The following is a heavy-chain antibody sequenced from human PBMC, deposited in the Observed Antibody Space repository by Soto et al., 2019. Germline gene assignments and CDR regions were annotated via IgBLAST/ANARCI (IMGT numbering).Heavy chain of an antibody. J-gene: IGHJ6*02. V-gene: IGHV3-11*06. D-gene: IGHD4-17*01. Sequence: QVQLVESGGGLVKPGGSLRLSCAASGFTFSDYYMSWIRQAPGKGLEWVSYISSSSSYTNYADSVKGRFTISRDNAKNSLYLQMNSLRAEDTAVYYCARDQKGGDYLYDYYGMDVWGQGTTVTVSS. CDR3: ARDQKGGDYLYDYYGMDV. CDR1: GFTFSDYY. CDR2: ISSSSSYT.